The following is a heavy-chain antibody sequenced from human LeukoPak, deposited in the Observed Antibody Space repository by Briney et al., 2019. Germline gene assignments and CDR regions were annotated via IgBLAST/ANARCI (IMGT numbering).Heavy chain of an antibody. CDR1: GFTFSSYD. V-gene: IGHV3-13*04. D-gene: IGHD6-19*01. J-gene: IGHJ3*02. Sequence: PGGSLRLSCAASGFTFSSYDMHWVRQATGKGLEWVSAIGTAGDTYYPGSVKGRFTISRENAKNSLYLQMNSLRAGDTAVYYCARSLLAGTRGAFDIWGQGTMVTVSS. CDR3: ARSLLAGTRGAFDI. CDR2: IGTAGDT.